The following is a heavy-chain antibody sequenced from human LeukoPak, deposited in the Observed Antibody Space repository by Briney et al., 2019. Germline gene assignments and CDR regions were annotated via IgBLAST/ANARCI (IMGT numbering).Heavy chain of an antibody. D-gene: IGHD5-18*01. V-gene: IGHV4-39*07. CDR2: INHSGST. J-gene: IGHJ4*02. CDR3: ARTYWGYSYGLPPDY. CDR1: GGSISSSRYY. Sequence: PSETLSLTCTVSGGSISSSRYYWGWIRQPPGKGLEWIGEINHSGSTNYNPSLKSRVTISVDTSKNQFSLKLSSVTAADTAVYYCARTYWGYSYGLPPDYWGQGTLVTVSS.